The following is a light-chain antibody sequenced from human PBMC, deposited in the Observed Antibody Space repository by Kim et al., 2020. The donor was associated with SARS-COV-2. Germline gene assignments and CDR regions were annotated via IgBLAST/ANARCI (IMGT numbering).Light chain of an antibody. CDR3: KRYKGWAPLCT. CDR1: ENVNNY. Sequence: EIVMTQSPATLSVSPGERATLSCRASENVNNYVAWYQQKPGQAPRLLIYGASIRATGIQARFSGSGSGTEFTLTISSLQSEDFAVYYCKRYKGWAPLCTFGEGTKVDIK. CDR2: GAS. J-gene: IGKJ1*01. V-gene: IGKV3-15*01.